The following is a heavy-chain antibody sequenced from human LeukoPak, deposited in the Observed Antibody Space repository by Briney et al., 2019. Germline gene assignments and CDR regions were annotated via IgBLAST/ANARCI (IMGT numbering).Heavy chain of an antibody. J-gene: IGHJ6*03. CDR2: IKQDGSEK. V-gene: IGHV3-7*01. D-gene: IGHD2-2*01. CDR3: ARESFYCSSTSCYRRRRGYYYMDV. CDR1: GFTFSSYW. Sequence: PGGSLRLSCAASGFTFSSYWMSWVRQAPGKGLEWVANIKQDGSEKYYVDSVKGRFTISRDNAKNSLYLQMNSLRAEDTAVYYCARESFYCSSTSCYRRRRGYYYMDVWGKGTTVTISS.